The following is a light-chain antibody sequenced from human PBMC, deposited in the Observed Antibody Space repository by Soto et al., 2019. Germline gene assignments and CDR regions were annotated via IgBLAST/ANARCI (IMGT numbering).Light chain of an antibody. V-gene: IGLV2-23*01. Sequence: QSVLTHPASVSGSPGQSMTISCTGTSSDVGSYNLVSWYQQHPGKAPKLMIYEGSKRPSGVSNRFSGSKSGNTASLTISGLQAEDEADYYCCSYAGSSTYVFGTGTKVTVL. CDR2: EGS. J-gene: IGLJ1*01. CDR1: SSDVGSYNL. CDR3: CSYAGSSTYV.